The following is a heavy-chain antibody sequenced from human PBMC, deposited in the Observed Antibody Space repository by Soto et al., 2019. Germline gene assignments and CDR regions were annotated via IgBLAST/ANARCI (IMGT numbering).Heavy chain of an antibody. CDR1: GYTFTSYG. J-gene: IGHJ4*02. Sequence: GASVKVSCKASGYTFTSYGISWVRQAPGQGLEWMGWISAYNGNTNYAQKLQGRVTITTDTSTSTAYMELRSLRSDDTAVYYCARDYGARYCTNGVCYSQSVVYDYWGQGTLVTVSS. D-gene: IGHD2-8*01. CDR3: ARDYGARYCTNGVCYSQSVVYDY. V-gene: IGHV1-18*01. CDR2: ISAYNGNT.